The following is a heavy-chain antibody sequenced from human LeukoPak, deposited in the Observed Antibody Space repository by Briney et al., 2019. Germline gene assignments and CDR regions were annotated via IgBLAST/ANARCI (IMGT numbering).Heavy chain of an antibody. D-gene: IGHD2-15*01. Sequence: GESLKISCKGSGYSFTSYWIGWVRQMPGKGLELMGIIYPGDSDTRYSPSFQGQVTISADKSISTAYLQWSSLKASDTAMYYCARLRLTGVVVVAATPVNWFDPWGQGTLVTVSS. V-gene: IGHV5-51*01. CDR1: GYSFTSYW. J-gene: IGHJ5*02. CDR2: IYPGDSDT. CDR3: ARLRLTGVVVVAATPVNWFDP.